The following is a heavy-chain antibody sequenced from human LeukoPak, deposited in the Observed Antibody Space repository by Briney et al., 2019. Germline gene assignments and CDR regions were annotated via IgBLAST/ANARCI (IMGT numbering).Heavy chain of an antibody. Sequence: PSETLSLTCAVYGGSFSGYYWSWIRQPPGKGLEWIGEINHSGSTNYNPSLKSRVTISVDASKNLFALKLSSVTAADTAVYYCARGRYCSGGSCYLGWFDPWGQGTLVTVSS. V-gene: IGHV4-34*01. CDR2: INHSGST. CDR3: ARGRYCSGGSCYLGWFDP. D-gene: IGHD2-15*01. J-gene: IGHJ5*02. CDR1: GGSFSGYY.